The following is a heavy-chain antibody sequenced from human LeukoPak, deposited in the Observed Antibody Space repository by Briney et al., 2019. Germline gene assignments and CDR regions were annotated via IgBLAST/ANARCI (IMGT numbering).Heavy chain of an antibody. V-gene: IGHV3-49*04. J-gene: IGHJ4*02. CDR2: IRSKAYGGTT. CDR3: TQVADDY. Sequence: GGSLRLSCAASGFTFSSYAMSWVRQAPGKGLEWVGFIRSKAYGGTTEYAASVKGRFTISRDDSKSIAYLQMNSLKTEDTAVYYCTQVADDYWGQGTLVTVSS. D-gene: IGHD2-15*01. CDR1: GFTFSSYA.